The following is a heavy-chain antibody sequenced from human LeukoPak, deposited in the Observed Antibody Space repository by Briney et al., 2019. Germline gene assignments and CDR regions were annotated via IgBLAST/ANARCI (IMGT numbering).Heavy chain of an antibody. V-gene: IGHV4-39*07. CDR2: IYYSGST. CDR3: ARDLVYDFWSGYYDNWFDP. Sequence: SETLSLTCTVSGGSISSSSYYWGWIRQPPGKGLEWIGSIYYSGSTYYNPSLKSRATISVDTSKNQFSLKLSSVTAADTAVYYCARDLVYDFWSGYYDNWFDPWGQGTLVTVSS. CDR1: GGSISSSSYY. D-gene: IGHD3-3*01. J-gene: IGHJ5*02.